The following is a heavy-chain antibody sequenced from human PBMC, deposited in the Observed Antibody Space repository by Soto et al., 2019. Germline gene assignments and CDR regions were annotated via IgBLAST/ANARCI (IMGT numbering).Heavy chain of an antibody. V-gene: IGHV4-59*01. CDR2: IYYSGST. Sequence: PSETLSLTCPVSGGSISSYCWSWIRQPPGKGLEWIGYIYYSGSTNYNPSLKRRVTISVDTSKNPFSLKLSSVTAADTAVYYCARFWSGPHDASDIWGQGTMVNVSS. CDR3: ARFWSGPHDASDI. D-gene: IGHD3-3*01. J-gene: IGHJ3*02. CDR1: GGSISSYC.